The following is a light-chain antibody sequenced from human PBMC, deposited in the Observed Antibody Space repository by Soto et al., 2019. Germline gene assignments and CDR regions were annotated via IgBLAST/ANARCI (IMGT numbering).Light chain of an antibody. CDR3: QQSYIDPWGT. Sequence: DIQMTQSPSSLSASVGDRVTITCRASQNINNYLNWYQQRPGKAPKLLIFAASTLQSVVPSRFSGSGSGTDFTLAISNLQPEDFATYYCQQSYIDPWGTCGQGTKVDIK. J-gene: IGKJ1*01. CDR2: AAS. CDR1: QNINNY. V-gene: IGKV1-39*01.